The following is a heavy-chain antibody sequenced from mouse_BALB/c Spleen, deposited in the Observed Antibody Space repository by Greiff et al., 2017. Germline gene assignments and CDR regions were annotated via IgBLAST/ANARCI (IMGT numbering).Heavy chain of an antibody. Sequence: EVQVVESGGGLVKPGGSLKLSCAASGFTFSSYAMSWVRQTPEKRLEWVASISSGGSTYYPDSVKGRFTISRDNARNILYLQMSSLRSEDTAMYYCARGVGYYAMDYWGQGTSVTVSS. CDR1: GFTFSSYA. V-gene: IGHV5-6-5*01. J-gene: IGHJ4*01. CDR2: ISSGGST. CDR3: ARGVGYYAMDY.